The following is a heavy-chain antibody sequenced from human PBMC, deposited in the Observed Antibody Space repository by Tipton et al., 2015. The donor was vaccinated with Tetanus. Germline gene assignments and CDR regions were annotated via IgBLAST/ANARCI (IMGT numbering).Heavy chain of an antibody. CDR3: GRASGYHYGSGSYYSGEDY. V-gene: IGHV1-18*04. D-gene: IGHD3-10*01. J-gene: IGHJ4*02. CDR1: GYIFTNYD. Sequence: QLVQSGAEVKKPGASVKVSCKASGYIFTNYDIVWVRQAPGQGLEWMGWISAYNGDTNTAQNLQGRVTMTTDTSTSTASMEVRSLTYDDTAVYYCGRASGYHYGSGSYYSGEDYWGQGTLVTVSS. CDR2: ISAYNGDT.